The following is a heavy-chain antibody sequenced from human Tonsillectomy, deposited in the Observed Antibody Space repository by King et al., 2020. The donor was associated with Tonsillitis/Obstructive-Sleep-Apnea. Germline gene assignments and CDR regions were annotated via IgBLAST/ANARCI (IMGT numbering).Heavy chain of an antibody. J-gene: IGHJ3*02. CDR3: VRPPLRSIQHWYGDAFDI. D-gene: IGHD5-18*01. Sequence: WVRQAPGQGLEWMVWMHPNSVGTHLAQKFHGMVTITRDTSISTAYMELSSLTSDEPSVYYCVRPPLRSIQHWYGDAFDIWGLGKMVTVSS. CDR2: MHPNSVGT. V-gene: IGHV1-2*02.